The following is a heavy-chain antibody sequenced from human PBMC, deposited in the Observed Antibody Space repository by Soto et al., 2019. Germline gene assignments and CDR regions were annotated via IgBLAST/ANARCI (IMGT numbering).Heavy chain of an antibody. D-gene: IGHD6-6*01. V-gene: IGHV1-18*01. CDR3: ARAYSSSSFFIRYSWYYCMDV. J-gene: IGHJ6*03. Sequence: ASVKVSCKASGYTFTSYGISWVRQAPGQGLEWMGWISAYNGNTNYAQKLQGRVTMTTDTSTSTAYMELRSLRSDDTAVYYCARAYSSSSFFIRYSWYYCMDVWGKGTTVTSP. CDR2: ISAYNGNT. CDR1: GYTFTSYG.